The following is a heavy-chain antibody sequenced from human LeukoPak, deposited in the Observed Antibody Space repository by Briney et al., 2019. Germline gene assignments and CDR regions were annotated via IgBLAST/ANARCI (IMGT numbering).Heavy chain of an antibody. V-gene: IGHV3-23*01. CDR3: AKDPARVAAAGTWVDY. J-gene: IGHJ4*02. CDR2: ISGSGGST. CDR1: GFTFSSYA. D-gene: IGHD6-13*01. Sequence: GGSLRLSCAASGFTFSSYAMSWVRQAPGKGLEWVSAISGSGGSTYYADSVKGRFTISRDNSKNTLYLQMNSLRAEDTAVYYCAKDPARVAAAGTWVDYWGQGTLVTVSS.